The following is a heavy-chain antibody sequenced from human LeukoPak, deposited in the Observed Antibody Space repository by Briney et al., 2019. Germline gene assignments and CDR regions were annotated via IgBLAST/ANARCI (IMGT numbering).Heavy chain of an antibody. J-gene: IGHJ6*04. CDR2: ISASGTLT. V-gene: IGHV3-48*03. D-gene: IGHD3-10*02. Sequence: GGSLRLSCAASGFSFRSYEMNWVHQAPGKGLEGISYISASGTLTHYADFVEGRFTISRHNAKNSLYLQMNSLRAEDTAVYYCAELGITMIGGVWGKGTPVTISS. CDR3: AELGITMIGGV. CDR1: GFSFRSYE.